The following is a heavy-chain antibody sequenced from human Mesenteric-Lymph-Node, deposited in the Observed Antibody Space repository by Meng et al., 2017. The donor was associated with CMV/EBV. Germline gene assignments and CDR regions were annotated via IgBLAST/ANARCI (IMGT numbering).Heavy chain of an antibody. CDR2: IDYSGSS. V-gene: IGHV4-61*03. CDR1: VGIGRYY. Sequence: VGIGRYYWSWIRQPPGEGLEWLGSIDYSGSSNYNPSLQSRVTILLDTSKNHFSLKLRSVTAADTAVYYCARAGNYFYGSGSRYFLDYWGQGILVTVSS. J-gene: IGHJ4*02. CDR3: ARAGNYFYGSGSRYFLDY. D-gene: IGHD3-10*01.